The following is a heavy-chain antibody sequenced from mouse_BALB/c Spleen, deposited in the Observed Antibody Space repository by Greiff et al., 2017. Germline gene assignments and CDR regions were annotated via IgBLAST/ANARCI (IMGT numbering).Heavy chain of an antibody. Sequence: QVQLQQSGAELVRPGALVKLSCKASGFNIKDYYMHWVKQRPGQGLEWIGYINPSTGYTEYNQKFKDKATLTADKSSSTAYMQLSSLTSEDSAVYYCAPIYYGYDGFAYWGQGTLVTVSA. J-gene: IGHJ3*01. CDR3: APIYYGYDGFAY. CDR2: INPSTGYT. V-gene: IGHV1-4*01. CDR1: GFNIKDYY. D-gene: IGHD2-2*01.